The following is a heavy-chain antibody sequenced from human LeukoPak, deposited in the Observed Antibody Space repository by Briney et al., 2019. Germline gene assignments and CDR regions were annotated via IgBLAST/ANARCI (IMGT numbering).Heavy chain of an antibody. CDR2: IKQDGTEK. Sequence: GGSLRLSCAASGFTFTTYWMSWVRQAPGKGLEWVANIKQDGTEKYYVDSVKGRFTISRDNAKNSLYLQMNSLRAEDTAVYYCARLSWFGEFFGYWGQGTLVTVSS. CDR3: ARLSWFGEFFGY. J-gene: IGHJ4*02. V-gene: IGHV3-7*03. D-gene: IGHD3-10*01. CDR1: GFTFTTYW.